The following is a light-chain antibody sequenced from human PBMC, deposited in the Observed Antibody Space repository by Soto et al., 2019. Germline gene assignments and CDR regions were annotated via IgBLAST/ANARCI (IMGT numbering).Light chain of an antibody. CDR2: GAS. V-gene: IGKV3-15*01. CDR1: QSVNND. J-gene: IGKJ4*01. CDR3: QQYNKWPPLT. Sequence: EIVVTQSPATLSVSPGGRVTLSCRASQSVNNDLAWYQQKPGQAPRLLIYGASTRATGIPARFSGSGSGTEFTLTISSLQSEDFAVYYCQQYNKWPPLTFGGGTKVEI.